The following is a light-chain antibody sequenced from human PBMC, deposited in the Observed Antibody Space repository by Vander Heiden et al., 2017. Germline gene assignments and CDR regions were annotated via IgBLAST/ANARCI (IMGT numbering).Light chain of an antibody. V-gene: IGKV1-39*01. CDR2: AAS. CDR1: QSIHNY. J-gene: IGKJ1*01. CDR3: QQSYNTPWT. Sequence: IPLTQSPSSLSASVGDRVTITCRAGQSIHNYLNWYQHKPGKAPNLLISAASDLQSGVSARFSGSGSGTDFTLTINNLQPEDFATYYGQQSYNTPWTFGQGTKVEIK.